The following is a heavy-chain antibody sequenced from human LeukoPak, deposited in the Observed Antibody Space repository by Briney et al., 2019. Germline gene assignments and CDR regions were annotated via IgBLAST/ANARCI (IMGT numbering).Heavy chain of an antibody. D-gene: IGHD2-2*01. CDR2: IYPGDSDT. CDR1: GYSFTSYW. CDR3: ARQSDSTSLGFGP. J-gene: IGHJ5*02. Sequence: GESLKISCKGSGYSFTSYWIGWVRQMPGKGLEWMGIIYPGDSDTRYSPSFQGQVTISADKSVSTAYLRWSSLKASDTAMYYCARQSDSTSLGFGPWGQGTLVTVSS. V-gene: IGHV5-51*01.